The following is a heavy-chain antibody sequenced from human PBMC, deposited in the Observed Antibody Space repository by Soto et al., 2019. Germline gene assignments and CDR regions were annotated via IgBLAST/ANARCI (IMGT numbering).Heavy chain of an antibody. Sequence: APGLICATPGFTFCIYALHSVRQAPGKGLEWVAVMSPNGNNQYYADSVKGRFTISRDTSKSTLYLQMTSLRPDDTAVYYCATGANFFFYNCRYWGQVPRLT. V-gene: IGHV3-30-3*01. CDR2: MSPNGNNQ. CDR3: ATGANFFFYNCRY. J-gene: IGHJ4*02. CDR1: GFTFCIYA. D-gene: IGHD1-1*01.